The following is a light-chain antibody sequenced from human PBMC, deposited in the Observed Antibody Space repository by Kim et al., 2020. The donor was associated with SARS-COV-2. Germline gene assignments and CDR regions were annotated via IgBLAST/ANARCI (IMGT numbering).Light chain of an antibody. V-gene: IGLV2-14*03. CDR2: DVG. CDR3: SSYTTTTTRV. Sequence: QSVLTQPASVSGSPGQSITISCTGTSSNVGGYNYVSWYQQHPCKAPQLMIYDVGTRPSGVSDRFSGSQSGNTASLTISGLQTENEADYYCSSYTTTTTRVFGGGTQLTVL. CDR1: SSNVGGYNY. J-gene: IGLJ3*02.